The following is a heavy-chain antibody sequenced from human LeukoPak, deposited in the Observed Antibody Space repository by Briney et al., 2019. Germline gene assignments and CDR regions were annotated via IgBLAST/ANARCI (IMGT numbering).Heavy chain of an antibody. D-gene: IGHD3-10*01. J-gene: IGHJ4*02. Sequence: SVKVSCKASGGTFSSYAISWVRQAPGQGLEWMGGIIPIFGTANYAQKFQGRVTITADESTSTAYMELSSLRSEDTAVYYCARDGDYGTGSYYRGCIDSWGQGTPVTVSP. V-gene: IGHV1-69*13. CDR1: GGTFSSYA. CDR3: ARDGDYGTGSYYRGCIDS. CDR2: IIPIFGTA.